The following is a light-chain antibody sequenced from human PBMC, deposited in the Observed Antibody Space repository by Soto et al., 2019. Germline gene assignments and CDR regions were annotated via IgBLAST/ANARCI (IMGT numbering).Light chain of an antibody. CDR2: DVS. CDR1: SSDVGGYNY. J-gene: IGLJ1*01. CDR3: SSYTTSNTRQIV. Sequence: QSALAQPASVSGSPGQSITISCTGTSSDVGGYNYVSWYQQHPGKAPKFMIYDVSNRPSGVSNRFSGSKSGNTASLTISGLQAEDEADYYCSSYTTSNTRQIVFVNGTKVTVL. V-gene: IGLV2-14*01.